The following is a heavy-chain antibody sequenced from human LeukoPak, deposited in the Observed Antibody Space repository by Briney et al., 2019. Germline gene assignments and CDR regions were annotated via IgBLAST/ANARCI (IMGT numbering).Heavy chain of an antibody. V-gene: IGHV3-30-3*01. Sequence: GGSLRLSCAASGFTFSSYAMHWVRQAPSKGLEWVAVISYDGSNKYYADSVKGRFTISRDNSKNTLYLQMNSLRAEDTAVYYCASAGYSSGWYGGDYWGQGTLVTVSS. CDR3: ASAGYSSGWYGGDY. CDR1: GFTFSSYA. J-gene: IGHJ4*02. D-gene: IGHD6-19*01. CDR2: ISYDGSNK.